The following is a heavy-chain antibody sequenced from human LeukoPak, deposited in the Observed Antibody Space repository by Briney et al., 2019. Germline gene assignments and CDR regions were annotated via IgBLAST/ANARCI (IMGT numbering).Heavy chain of an antibody. D-gene: IGHD3-22*01. V-gene: IGHV3-21*01. Sequence: GGSLRLSCAASGFTFSSYSMNWVRQAPGKGLEWVSSISSSSSYIYYADPVKGRFTISRDNAKNSLYLQMNSLRAEDTAVYYCARGPEGDYYDSSGTDYWGQGTLVTVSS. CDR1: GFTFSSYS. J-gene: IGHJ4*02. CDR2: ISSSSSYI. CDR3: ARGPEGDYYDSSGTDY.